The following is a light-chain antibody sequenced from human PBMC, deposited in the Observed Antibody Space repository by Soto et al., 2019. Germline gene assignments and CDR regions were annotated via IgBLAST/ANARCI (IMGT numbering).Light chain of an antibody. Sequence: DIQMTQFPSTLSASVGDRVTITCRASQSISNRLAWCQQKSGEAPNLLIHKASSLESGVPSRFSGSGSGTEFTLTISSLQPDDFASYYCQQYNTYSWTFGHGTKVEIK. J-gene: IGKJ1*01. CDR2: KAS. CDR1: QSISNR. CDR3: QQYNTYSWT. V-gene: IGKV1-5*03.